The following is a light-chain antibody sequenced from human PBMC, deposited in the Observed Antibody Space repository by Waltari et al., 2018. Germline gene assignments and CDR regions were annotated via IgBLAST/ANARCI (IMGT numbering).Light chain of an antibody. V-gene: IGLV2-23*02. CDR2: DVN. CDR3: CSYAGSAISV. Sequence: QSALTQTPTVSGSPGQSITISCSGTSSDIGNYNLVSWYQQHPGKAPTPMIYDVNKRPSGVSNRFSGPKSGNTAFLTISGLQTADEADYYCCSYAGSAISVFGGGTKLTVL. CDR1: SSDIGNYNL. J-gene: IGLJ3*02.